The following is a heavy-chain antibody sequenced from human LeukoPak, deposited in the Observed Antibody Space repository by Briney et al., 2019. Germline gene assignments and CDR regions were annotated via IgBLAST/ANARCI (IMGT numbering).Heavy chain of an antibody. V-gene: IGHV4-39*01. CDR3: TRRASGSGGTQAGMDV. J-gene: IGHJ6*02. D-gene: IGHD2-15*01. CDR2: ILYTGGS. Sequence: PSETLSLNCTVSGGSIRSDFHYWDWIRQPPGKGLEWIGSILYTGGSWVKPSLKSRASISVDTSRNQFSLTLHSVNAIDTALYYCTRRASGSGGTQAGMDVWGQGTTVTVSS. CDR1: GGSIRSDFHY.